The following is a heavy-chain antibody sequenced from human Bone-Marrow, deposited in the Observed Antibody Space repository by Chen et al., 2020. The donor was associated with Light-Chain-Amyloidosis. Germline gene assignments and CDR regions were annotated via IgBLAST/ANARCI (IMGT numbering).Heavy chain of an antibody. CDR3: AKEPSRHMVRGEPELDY. Sequence: VQLVQSGGGVVQPGGSLRLSCAASGFTFSSYGMHWVRQAPGKGLEWVAFIRYDGSNKYYADSVKGRFTISRDNSKNTLYLQMNSLRAEDTAVYYCAKEPSRHMVRGEPELDYWGQGTLVTVSS. D-gene: IGHD3-10*01. J-gene: IGHJ4*02. CDR1: GFTFSSYG. V-gene: IGHV3-30*02. CDR2: IRYDGSNK.